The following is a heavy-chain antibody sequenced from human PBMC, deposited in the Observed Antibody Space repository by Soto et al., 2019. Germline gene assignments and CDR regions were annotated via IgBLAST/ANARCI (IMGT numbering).Heavy chain of an antibody. Sequence: GGSLRLSCAASGFTFSNAWMNCVRQAPGQGLEWVGRLKSRSDVGTADYAAPVKGRFTISRDASKNTLYLQMNSLKTEDTAVYECAKDHSSATYYDILTGYYYGPYYFDYWGQGT. CDR2: LKSRSDVGTA. V-gene: IGHV3-15*01. CDR3: AKDHSSATYYDILTGYYYGPYYFDY. CDR1: GFTFSNAW. D-gene: IGHD3-9*01. J-gene: IGHJ4*02.